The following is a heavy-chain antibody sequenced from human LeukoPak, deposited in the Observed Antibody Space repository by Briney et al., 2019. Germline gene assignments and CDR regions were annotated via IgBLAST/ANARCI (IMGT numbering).Heavy chain of an antibody. CDR1: GGSISSYY. D-gene: IGHD4-11*01. CDR2: IYYSGST. V-gene: IGHV4-59*01. J-gene: IGHJ6*03. CDR3: ARGRVSSSTWYSTYYYFFYMDF. Sequence: KSSETLSLTCTVSGGSISSYYWSWLRQPPGKGLEWIGYIYYSGSTNYNPSLKSRVNISVETSKNQFSLKLSSVTAADTAVYFCARGRVSSSTWYSTYYYFFYMDFWGKGTTVTVSS.